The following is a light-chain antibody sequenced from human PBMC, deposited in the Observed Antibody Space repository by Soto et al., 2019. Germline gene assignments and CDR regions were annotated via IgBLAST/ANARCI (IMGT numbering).Light chain of an antibody. V-gene: IGKV1-39*01. Sequence: DIQMTQSPSSLSASVGDRVTITCRASQSISNYVNWYQQKPGKAPKLLIYATFSLQSGFPSRFSGSGSGTDFTLTISSLQPEEFATYCWQQSYSTHPYTLGQGTRLDIK. CDR3: QQSYSTHPYT. J-gene: IGKJ2*01. CDR1: QSISNY. CDR2: ATF.